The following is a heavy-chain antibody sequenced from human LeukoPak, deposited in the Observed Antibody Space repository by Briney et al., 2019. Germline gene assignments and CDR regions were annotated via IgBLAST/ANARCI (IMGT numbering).Heavy chain of an antibody. Sequence: SGESLKISCKGSGYSFTSYWIGWVRQLPGKGLEWMGIIYPGDSDTRYSPSFQGQVTISADKSISTAYLQWSSLKASDTAMYYCARPLENSYGIIDYWGQGTLVTVSS. V-gene: IGHV5-51*01. D-gene: IGHD5-18*01. CDR3: ARPLENSYGIIDY. J-gene: IGHJ4*02. CDR1: GYSFTSYW. CDR2: IYPGDSDT.